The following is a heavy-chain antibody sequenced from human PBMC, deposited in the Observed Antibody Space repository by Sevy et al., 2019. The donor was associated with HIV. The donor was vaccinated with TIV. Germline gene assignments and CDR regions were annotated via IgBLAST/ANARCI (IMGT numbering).Heavy chain of an antibody. CDR3: ASLTASRAHDS. Sequence: ASVKVCCETFGHTLSRHAISWVRQAPGQGLEWMGWISTYNRDTIYAQNFQGRVTMTTETSTRTAYKELRSLRSDDTAVYFCASLTASRAHDSCGQGTLVTVSS. V-gene: IGHV1-18*04. CDR2: ISTYNRDT. CDR1: GHTLSRHA. D-gene: IGHD3-9*01. J-gene: IGHJ4*02.